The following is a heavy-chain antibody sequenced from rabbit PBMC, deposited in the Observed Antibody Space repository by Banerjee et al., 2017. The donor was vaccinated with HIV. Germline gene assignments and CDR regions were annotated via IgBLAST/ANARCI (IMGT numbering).Heavy chain of an antibody. CDR1: GFSFSSTYY. D-gene: IGHD7-1*01. V-gene: IGHV1S43*01. J-gene: IGHJ4*01. CDR2: IYTDSDGT. CDR3: TRDFTGVIGWNFNL. Sequence: QEHLVESGGGLVQPEGSLTLTCTASGFSFSSTYYMCWVRQAPGKGLELIACIYTDSDGTGYASWVNGRFTISSHNAQNTLYLQLNSLTAADTATYFCTRDFTGVIGWNFNLWGPGTLVTVS.